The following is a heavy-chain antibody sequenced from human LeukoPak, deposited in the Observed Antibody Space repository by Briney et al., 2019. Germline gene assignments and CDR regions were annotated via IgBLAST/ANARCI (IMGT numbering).Heavy chain of an antibody. D-gene: IGHD7-27*01. CDR1: GFTFSSNW. J-gene: IGHJ4*02. CDR2: ISGDGSRT. V-gene: IGHV3-74*01. CDR3: ARPLGPSVDFDY. Sequence: PGGSLRLSCAASGFTFSSNWMHWVRQAPGKGLVWVSRISGDGSRTDYADSVKGRFTISRGNRKNTLYLQMNSLRAEDTAVYYCARPLGPSVDFDYWGQGTLATVSS.